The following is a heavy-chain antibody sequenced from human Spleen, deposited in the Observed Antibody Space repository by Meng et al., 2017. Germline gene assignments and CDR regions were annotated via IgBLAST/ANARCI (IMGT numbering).Heavy chain of an antibody. CDR1: GFTFSSYW. D-gene: IGHD2-15*01. CDR2: INTDGTTT. J-gene: IGHJ4*02. Sequence: GESLKISCAASGFTFSSYWMHWVRQAPGKGLVWVSRINTDGTTTTYADSVKGRFTISRDNAKNTLYLQMNSLRGEDTAVYYCARDVAGRGGYWGQGILVISSS. V-gene: IGHV3-74*01. CDR3: ARDVAGRGGY.